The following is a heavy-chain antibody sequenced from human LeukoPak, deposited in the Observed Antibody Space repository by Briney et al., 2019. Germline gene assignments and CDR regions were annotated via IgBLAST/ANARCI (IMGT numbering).Heavy chain of an antibody. J-gene: IGHJ4*02. CDR3: ARESAYAVPDY. V-gene: IGHV4-4*07. Sequence: SETLSLTCTVSGGSLRSYYWSWIRQPAGKGLEWIGRIYSSGSTNYNPSLNSRVTMSVDTSENQFSLKLSSVTAADTAVYYCARESAYAVPDYWGQGSLVTVSS. D-gene: IGHD6-19*01. CDR1: GGSLRSYY. CDR2: IYSSGST.